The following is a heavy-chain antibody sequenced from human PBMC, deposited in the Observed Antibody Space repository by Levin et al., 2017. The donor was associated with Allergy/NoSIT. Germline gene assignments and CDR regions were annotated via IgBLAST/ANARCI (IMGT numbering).Heavy chain of an antibody. Sequence: SETLSLTCTVSGGSISSSSYYWGWIRQPPGKGLEWIGSIYYSGSTYYNPSLKSRVTISVDTSKNQFSLKLSSVTAAGTAVYYCARLTVAGNFDYWGQGTLVTVSS. V-gene: IGHV4-39*07. CDR2: IYYSGST. CDR1: GGSISSSSYY. D-gene: IGHD6-19*01. CDR3: ARLTVAGNFDY. J-gene: IGHJ4*02.